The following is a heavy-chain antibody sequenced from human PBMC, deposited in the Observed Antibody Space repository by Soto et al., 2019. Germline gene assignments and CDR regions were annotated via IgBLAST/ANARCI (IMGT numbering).Heavy chain of an antibody. J-gene: IGHJ5*02. CDR3: ARILSPFARFDP. V-gene: IGHV2-70*11. Sequence: SGPTLVNPTQTLTLTCTFSGFSLSTSGMCVSWIRQPPGKALEWLARIDWDDDKYYSTSLKTRLTISKDTSKNQVVLTMTNMDPVDTATYYCARILSPFARFDPWGQGTLVTVSS. CDR2: IDWDDDK. D-gene: IGHD3-10*01. CDR1: GFSLSTSGMC.